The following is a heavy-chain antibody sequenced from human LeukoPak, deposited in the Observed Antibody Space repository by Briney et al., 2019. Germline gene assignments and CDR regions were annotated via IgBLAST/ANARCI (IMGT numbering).Heavy chain of an antibody. V-gene: IGHV3-11*01. CDR3: ARVGDRSDYFYYLDY. CDR1: GFTFSDYY. CDR2: ISGRASSM. J-gene: IGHJ4*02. Sequence: GESLTLSCAASGFTFSDYYMAWVRQAPGRGLEWVSHISGRASSMYHADSVKGRFTISRDSAKSSLYLQMNSLKVEDTAVYFCARVGDRSDYFYYLDYWGQGNLVTVSS. D-gene: IGHD3-22*01.